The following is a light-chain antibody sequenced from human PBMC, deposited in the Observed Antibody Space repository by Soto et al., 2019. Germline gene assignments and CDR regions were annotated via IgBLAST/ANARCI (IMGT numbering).Light chain of an antibody. CDR3: CSYAGSYTPV. CDR1: SSDVGGYNY. Sequence: QSVLTQPRSVSGSPGQSVTISCTGTSSDVGGYNYVSWYQQHPGKAPKLMIYDVSKRPSGVPDRFSGSKSDNTASLTISGLQAEDEADYYCCSYAGSYTPVFGGGTKLTVL. V-gene: IGLV2-11*01. J-gene: IGLJ2*01. CDR2: DVS.